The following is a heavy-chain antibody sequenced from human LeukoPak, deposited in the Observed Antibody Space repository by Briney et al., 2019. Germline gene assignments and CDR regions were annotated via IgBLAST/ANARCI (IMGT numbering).Heavy chain of an antibody. D-gene: IGHD3-22*01. CDR3: GGRYNYDSSGDAFDI. V-gene: IGHV4-31*03. J-gene: IGHJ3*02. CDR1: GGSISSGGYY. Sequence: SETLSLTCTVSGGSISSGGYYWSWIRQHPGKGLEWIGYIYYSGSTNYNPSLKSRVTISVVTSKEQFSLKMGSVTAGEPGVFFCGGRYNYDSSGDAFDIGAQGTRVTVPS. CDR2: IYYSGST.